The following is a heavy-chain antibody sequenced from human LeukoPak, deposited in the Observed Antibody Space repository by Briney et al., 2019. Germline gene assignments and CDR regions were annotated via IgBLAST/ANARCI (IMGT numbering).Heavy chain of an antibody. D-gene: IGHD5-18*01. J-gene: IGHJ4*02. V-gene: IGHV4-39*01. CDR2: IYYSGST. CDR3: ASLAVEGRRGYSYGYRTGYDY. Sequence: SETLSLTCTVSGGSISSSSYYWGWIRQPPGKGLEWIGSIYYSGSTYYNPSLKSRVTISVDTSKNQFSLKLSSVTAADTAVYYCASLAVEGRRGYSYGYRTGYDYWGQGTLVTVSS. CDR1: GGSISSSSYY.